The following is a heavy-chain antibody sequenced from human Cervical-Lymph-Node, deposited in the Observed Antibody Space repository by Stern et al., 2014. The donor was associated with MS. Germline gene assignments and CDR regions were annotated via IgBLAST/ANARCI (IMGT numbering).Heavy chain of an antibody. V-gene: IGHV1-24*01. D-gene: IGHD3-3*01. CDR3: ATDRDDFRSGYSAPTKGYGLDV. Sequence: QVQLVQSGAEVKKPGASVKVSCKVSGYTLTELSMHWVRQAPGKGLEWMGGFDPEDGETIYAQKFQGRDTMTEDTSTDTAYMELSSLRSEDTAVYYCATDRDDFRSGYSAPTKGYGLDVWGQGTTVTVTS. CDR2: FDPEDGET. J-gene: IGHJ6*02. CDR1: GYTLTELS.